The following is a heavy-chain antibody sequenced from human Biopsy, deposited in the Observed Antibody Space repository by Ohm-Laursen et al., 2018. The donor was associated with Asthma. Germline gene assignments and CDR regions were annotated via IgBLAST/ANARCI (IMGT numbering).Heavy chain of an antibody. CDR1: GFSFSNFA. Sequence: RLSCAAPGFSFSNFAIHWGRQAPGKGLEWGGVISKDASTPDYADSVKGRFTMARDNSKNTLDLQMNSLREEDTAVYYCVRDGTDDAFDIWGQGTVVSVSS. V-gene: IGHV3-30*01. CDR2: ISKDASTP. CDR3: VRDGTDDAFDI. D-gene: IGHD1-1*01. J-gene: IGHJ3*02.